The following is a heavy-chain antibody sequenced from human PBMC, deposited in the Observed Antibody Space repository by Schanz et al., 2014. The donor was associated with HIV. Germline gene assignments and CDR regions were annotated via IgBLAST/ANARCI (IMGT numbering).Heavy chain of an antibody. J-gene: IGHJ6*02. D-gene: IGHD2-8*01. CDR3: ANSGYCTSGICYTRGNGMDV. CDR1: GFSVSVNY. V-gene: IGHV3-53*01. CDR2: ISAGDGDKT. Sequence: EVQLVESGGGLVKPGGSLRLSCAASGFSVSVNYMTWVRQTPRTGLERVSGISAGDGDKTDYADSVKGRFIISRDNSKKTLYLQMNSLRAEDTAVYYCANSGYCTSGICYTRGNGMDVWGQGTTVTVSS.